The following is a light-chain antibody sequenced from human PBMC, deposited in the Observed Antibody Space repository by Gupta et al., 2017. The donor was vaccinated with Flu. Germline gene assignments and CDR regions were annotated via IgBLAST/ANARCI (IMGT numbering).Light chain of an antibody. J-gene: IGKJ2*01. CDR1: QGISSW. CDR2: ASS. Sequence: DIKMPQSPSSLSASVGDRVTIACRASQGISSWLAWYQQPPGKAPKLLIYASSRLQSGVSSRFSGGGAGTEYTLTITNLQPEDFATYFCHQTDSFPYTFGQGTKVEMK. V-gene: IGKV1-12*01. CDR3: HQTDSFPYT.